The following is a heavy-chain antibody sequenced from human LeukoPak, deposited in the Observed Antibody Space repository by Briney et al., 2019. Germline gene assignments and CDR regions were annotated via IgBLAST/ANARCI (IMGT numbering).Heavy chain of an antibody. Sequence: SETLSLTCTVSGGSISSYYWSWIRQPPGKGLEWIGYIYYSGSTNYNPSLKSRVTISVDTSKNQFSLKLSSVTAADTAVYYCARGSLAYDSSGYFLWGQGTLVTVSS. CDR2: IYYSGST. D-gene: IGHD3-22*01. CDR1: GGSISSYY. V-gene: IGHV4-59*01. CDR3: ARGSLAYDSSGYFL. J-gene: IGHJ4*02.